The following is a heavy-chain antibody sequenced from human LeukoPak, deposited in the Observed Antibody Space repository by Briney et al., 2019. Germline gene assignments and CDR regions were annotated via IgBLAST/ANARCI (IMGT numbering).Heavy chain of an antibody. CDR1: GFTFSSYA. D-gene: IGHD6-13*01. V-gene: IGHV3-30-3*01. CDR3: ARDSTAAGTGWFDP. J-gene: IGHJ5*02. CDR2: ISYDGSNK. Sequence: GGSLRLSCAASGFTFSSYAMHWVRQAPGKGLEWVAVISYDGSNKYYADSVKGRFTISRDNSKNTLYPQMNSLRAEDTAVYYCARDSTAAGTGWFDPWGQGTLVTVSS.